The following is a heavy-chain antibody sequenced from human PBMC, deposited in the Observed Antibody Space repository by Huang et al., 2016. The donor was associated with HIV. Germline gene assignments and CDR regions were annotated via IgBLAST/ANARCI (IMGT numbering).Heavy chain of an antibody. J-gene: IGHJ2*01. Sequence: QMRFQESGPGLVKPSGTLSLTCNVSGGSINTGRYYGDWIRQPPWKGLEWVGCLYYLGKRLYDPYLKGRLTMSAETSKNHFSLNLSSVPAADTAIYYCARNHDFWRGRMFAISYFDVWGRGTLVTVAS. V-gene: IGHV4-39*01. CDR1: GGSINTGRYY. D-gene: IGHD3-3*01. CDR2: LYYLGKR. CDR3: ARNHDFWRGRMFAISYFDV.